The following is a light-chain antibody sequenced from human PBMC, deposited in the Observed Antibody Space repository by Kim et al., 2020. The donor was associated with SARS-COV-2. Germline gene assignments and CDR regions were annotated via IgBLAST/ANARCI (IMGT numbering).Light chain of an antibody. CDR3: QQSYSTPYT. Sequence: DIQMTQSPSSLSASVGDRVIITCRASQSISSYLNWYQHKPGKAPKLLIYAASSLQSGDPARFSGSGSGTDFALTISSLQPEDFATYYCQQSYSTPYTFGQGTKLEI. CDR2: AAS. V-gene: IGKV1-39*01. J-gene: IGKJ2*01. CDR1: QSISSY.